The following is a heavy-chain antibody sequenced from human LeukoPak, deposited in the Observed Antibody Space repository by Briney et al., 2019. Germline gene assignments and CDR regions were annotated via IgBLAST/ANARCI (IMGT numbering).Heavy chain of an antibody. CDR2: ISYDGSNK. J-gene: IGHJ4*02. Sequence: GGSLRLSCAASGFPFSSYSMNWVRQAPGKGLEWVAVISYDGSNKYYADSVKGRFTISRDNSKNTLYLQMNSLRAEDTAVYYCAKDSSGWSHHFDYWGQGTLVTVSS. D-gene: IGHD6-19*01. V-gene: IGHV3-30*18. CDR1: GFPFSSYS. CDR3: AKDSSGWSHHFDY.